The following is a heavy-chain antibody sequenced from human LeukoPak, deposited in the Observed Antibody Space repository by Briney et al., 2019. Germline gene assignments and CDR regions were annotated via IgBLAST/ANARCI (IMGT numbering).Heavy chain of an antibody. CDR3: AISSSSTSYSGWFDP. Sequence: GASVKVSCKASGGTFSSYTISWVRQAPAQGLEWVGRIIPILGIANYAQKFQGRVTITADKSTSTAYMELSSLRSEDTAVYYCAISSSSTSYSGWFDPWGQGTLVTVSS. V-gene: IGHV1-69*02. CDR1: GGTFSSYT. CDR2: IIPILGIA. J-gene: IGHJ5*02. D-gene: IGHD2-2*01.